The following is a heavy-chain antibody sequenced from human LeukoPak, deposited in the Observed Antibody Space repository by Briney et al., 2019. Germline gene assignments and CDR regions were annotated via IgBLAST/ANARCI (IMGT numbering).Heavy chain of an antibody. CDR3: ARRVADNYYYYYYMDV. Sequence: SETLSLTCTASGCSISSSSYYWGWIRPPPGKGLEWIGSIYYSGSTYYNPSLKSRVTISADTSKNQFSLKLSSVTAADTAVYYCARRVADNYYYYYYMDVWGKGTTVTVSS. CDR2: IYYSGST. J-gene: IGHJ6*03. CDR1: GCSISSSSYY. V-gene: IGHV4-39*01. D-gene: IGHD2-15*01.